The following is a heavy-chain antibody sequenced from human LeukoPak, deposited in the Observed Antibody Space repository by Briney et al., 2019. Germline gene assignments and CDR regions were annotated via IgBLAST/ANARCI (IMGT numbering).Heavy chain of an antibody. D-gene: IGHD6-6*01. CDR3: ARDGGEYSSSSADY. Sequence: ASVKVSCKASGYTFTGYYMHWVRQAPGQGLEWMGWINPNSGGTNYAQKFQGRVTMTRDTSISTAYMELSRLRSDDTAVYYCARDGGEYSSSSADYWGQGTLVTVSS. J-gene: IGHJ4*02. V-gene: IGHV1-2*02. CDR2: INPNSGGT. CDR1: GYTFTGYY.